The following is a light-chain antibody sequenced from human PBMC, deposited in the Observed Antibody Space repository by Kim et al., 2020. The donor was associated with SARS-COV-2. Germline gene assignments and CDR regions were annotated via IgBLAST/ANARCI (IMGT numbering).Light chain of an antibody. V-gene: IGLV4-69*01. CDR1: SGHSSYA. Sequence: QLVLTQSPSASASLGASVKLTCTLSSGHSSYAIAGHQQQPEKGPRYLMKLNSDGSHSKGDGIPDRFSGSSSGAERYLTISSLQSEDEADYYCQTWGTGIWVFGGGTQLTVL. J-gene: IGLJ3*02. CDR2: LNSDGSH. CDR3: QTWGTGIWV.